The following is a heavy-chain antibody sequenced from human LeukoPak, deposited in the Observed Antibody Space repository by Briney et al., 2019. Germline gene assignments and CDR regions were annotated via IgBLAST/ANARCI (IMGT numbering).Heavy chain of an antibody. CDR2: ISPGGPT. CDR3: AKEHGGSSWYEDAFDI. V-gene: IGHV3-23*01. D-gene: IGHD6-13*01. CDR1: GFPFSSHG. J-gene: IGHJ3*02. Sequence: PGGSLRLSCAGSGFPFSSHGMNWVRQAPGKGLEWVSGISPGGPTYYADSVKGRFTISRDDSRNTLYLQMKNLRADDTAVYYCAKEHGGSSWYEDAFDIWGQGTMVTVSS.